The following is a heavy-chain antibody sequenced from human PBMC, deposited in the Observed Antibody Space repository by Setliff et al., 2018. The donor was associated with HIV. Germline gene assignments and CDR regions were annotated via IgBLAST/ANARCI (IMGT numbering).Heavy chain of an antibody. Sequence: PSETLSLTCSVSGGSINRGTYYWTWIRQSAGKGLEWIGHIYITGDTDYNPSLKRRVTISVDTSKNQFSLTLTSVTATDTAVYYCARMLWRWGNYFDYWGQGTLVTVSS. J-gene: IGHJ4*02. D-gene: IGHD3-16*01. CDR3: ARMLWRWGNYFDY. V-gene: IGHV4-61*09. CDR1: GGSINRGTYY. CDR2: IYITGDT.